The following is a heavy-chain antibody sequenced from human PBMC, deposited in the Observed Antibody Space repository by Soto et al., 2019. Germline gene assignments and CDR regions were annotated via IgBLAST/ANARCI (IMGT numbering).Heavy chain of an antibody. V-gene: IGHV3-23*01. CDR3: ARVQRLYGFDHYYYGMDV. CDR1: GFTFSTYA. J-gene: IGHJ6*02. Sequence: EVQVLESGGGLVQPGGSLRLSCAASGFTFSTYAMSWVRQAPGKGLEWVSTIRGSGRTTYYADSVRGRFTITRDNSQNTLYLQMDILRAEATALYYCARVQRLYGFDHYYYGMDVWGQGTTVTFSS. D-gene: IGHD2-8*01. CDR2: IRGSGRTT.